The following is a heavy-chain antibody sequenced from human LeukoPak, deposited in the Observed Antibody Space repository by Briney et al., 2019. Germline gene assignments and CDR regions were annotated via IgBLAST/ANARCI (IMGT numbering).Heavy chain of an antibody. CDR2: ISAYNGHT. J-gene: IGHJ6*02. CDR1: GYTFTSYG. Sequence: GASVKVSCKASGYTFTSYGISWVRQAPGQGLEWMGWISAYNGHTNHAQKFQGRVTMTTDTSTSTAYMELRSLRSDDTAVYYCTRYYDSSGPNYYGMDVWGQGTTVTVFS. CDR3: TRYYDSSGPNYYGMDV. D-gene: IGHD3-22*01. V-gene: IGHV1-18*01.